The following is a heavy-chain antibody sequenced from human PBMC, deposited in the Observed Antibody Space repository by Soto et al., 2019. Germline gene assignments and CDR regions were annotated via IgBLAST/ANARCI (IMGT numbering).Heavy chain of an antibody. Sequence: SETLSLTCAVYGGSFSGYYWSWIRQPPGKGLEWIGEINHSGSTNYNPSLKSRVTISVDTSKNQFSLKLSSVTAADTAVYYCARGGHGYIDYWGQGTLVTVST. CDR1: GGSFSGYY. V-gene: IGHV4-34*01. CDR2: INHSGST. CDR3: ARGGHGYIDY. J-gene: IGHJ4*02.